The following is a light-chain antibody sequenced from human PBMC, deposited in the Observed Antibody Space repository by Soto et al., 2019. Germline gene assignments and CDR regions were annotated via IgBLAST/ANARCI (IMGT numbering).Light chain of an antibody. V-gene: IGLV2-14*01. CDR2: EVY. CDR1: SSDVGAYNY. Sequence: QSALTQPASVSGSPGQSITFSCTGTSSDVGAYNYVSWYQQHPGKAPKLIICEVYNRPSGVSNRFSGSKSGNTASLTISGLRPEDEADYYCTSFTTSSIWVFGGGTKLTVL. J-gene: IGLJ3*02. CDR3: TSFTTSSIWV.